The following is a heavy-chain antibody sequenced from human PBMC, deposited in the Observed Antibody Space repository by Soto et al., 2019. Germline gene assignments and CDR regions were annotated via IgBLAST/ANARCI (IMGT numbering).Heavy chain of an antibody. Sequence: SETLSLTCAVSGGSISSGGYSWSWIRQPPGKGLEWIGYTYYSGSTYYNPSLKSRVTISVDTSKNQFSLKLSSVTAADTAVYYCARDAPTTVVTRGVHYYGMDVWGQGTTVTXSS. CDR1: GGSISSGGYS. J-gene: IGHJ6*02. CDR2: TYYSGST. V-gene: IGHV4-31*11. CDR3: ARDAPTTVVTRGVHYYGMDV. D-gene: IGHD4-17*01.